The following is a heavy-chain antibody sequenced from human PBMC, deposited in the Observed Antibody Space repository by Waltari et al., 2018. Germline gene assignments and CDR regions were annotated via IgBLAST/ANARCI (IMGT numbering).Heavy chain of an antibody. CDR3: ARGAWIQPLGWFDP. CDR1: GGSISSYY. Sequence: QVQLQESGPGLVKPSETLSLTCTVSGGSISSYYWSWIRQPPGKGLEWIGYIYYSGRTNYNPSLKSRVTISVDTSKNQFSLKLSSVTAADTAVYYCARGAWIQPLGWFDPWGQGTLVTVSS. J-gene: IGHJ5*02. D-gene: IGHD5-18*01. V-gene: IGHV4-59*01. CDR2: IYYSGRT.